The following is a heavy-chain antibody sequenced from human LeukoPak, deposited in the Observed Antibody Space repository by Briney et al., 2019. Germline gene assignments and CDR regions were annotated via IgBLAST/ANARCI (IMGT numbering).Heavy chain of an antibody. J-gene: IGHJ4*02. D-gene: IGHD5-12*01. Sequence: SETLSLTCTVSGGSISSSSYYWGWIRQPPGKGLEWIGSIYYSESTYYNPSLKSRVTISVDTSKNQFSLKLSSVTAADTAVHYCARVSGYDWESFYDYWGQGTLVTVSS. V-gene: IGHV4-39*07. CDR1: GGSISSSSYY. CDR2: IYYSEST. CDR3: ARVSGYDWESFYDY.